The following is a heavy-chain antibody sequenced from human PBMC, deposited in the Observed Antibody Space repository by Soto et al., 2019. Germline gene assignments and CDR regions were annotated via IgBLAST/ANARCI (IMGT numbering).Heavy chain of an antibody. V-gene: IGHV3-30-3*01. CDR3: ARVFSGPYDY. Sequence: GGSLRLSCAASGFTFSSYAMHWVRQAPGKGLEWVAVISYDGSNKYYADSVKGRFTISRDNSKNTLYLQMNSLRAEDTAVYYCARVFSGPYDYWGQGTLVTVSS. CDR2: ISYDGSNK. J-gene: IGHJ4*02. D-gene: IGHD3-10*01. CDR1: GFTFSSYA.